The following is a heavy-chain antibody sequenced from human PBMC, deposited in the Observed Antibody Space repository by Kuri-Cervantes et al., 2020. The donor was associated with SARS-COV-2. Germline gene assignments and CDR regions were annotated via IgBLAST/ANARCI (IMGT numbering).Heavy chain of an antibody. D-gene: IGHD6-19*01. V-gene: IGHV3-30*02. CDR3: AKERSNRVAVAQ. CDR1: GFTFSSYG. Sequence: GGSLRLSCAASGFTFSSYGMHWVRQAQGKGLEWVAFIRYDGSNKYYADSVKGRFTISRDNSKNTLYLQMNSLRAEDTAVYYCAKERSNRVAVAQWGQGTLVTVSS. CDR2: IRYDGSNK. J-gene: IGHJ4*02.